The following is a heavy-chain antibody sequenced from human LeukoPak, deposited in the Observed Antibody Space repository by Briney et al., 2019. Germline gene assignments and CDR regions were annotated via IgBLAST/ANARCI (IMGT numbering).Heavy chain of an antibody. D-gene: IGHD3-10*01. CDR2: ISDSGGYT. Sequence: GGSLRLSCATSGFTFSSYAMPSVSQAPGKGLDTASSISDSGGYTSEGDTLKVWCTISRNNAKNPLYLQMTSLRAEDTAVYYCANLGNFASGSYSDCGQATLVTASS. CDR1: GFTFSSYA. V-gene: IGHV3-23*01. J-gene: IGHJ1*01. CDR3: ANLGNFASGSYSD.